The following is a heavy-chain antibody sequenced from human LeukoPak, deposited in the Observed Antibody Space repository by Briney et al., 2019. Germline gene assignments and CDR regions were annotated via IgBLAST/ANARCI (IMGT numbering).Heavy chain of an antibody. V-gene: IGHV3-23*01. CDR2: ISGSGGST. D-gene: IGHD6-19*01. J-gene: IGHJ6*02. CDR1: GFTFSNSG. Sequence: GGSLRLSCAASGFTFSNSGMHWVRQAPGKGLEWVSAISGSGGSTYYADSVKGRFTISRDNSKNTLYLQMNSLRAEDTAVYYCAKEGSSGWYGYYYYGMDVWGQGTTVTVSS. CDR3: AKEGSSGWYGYYYYGMDV.